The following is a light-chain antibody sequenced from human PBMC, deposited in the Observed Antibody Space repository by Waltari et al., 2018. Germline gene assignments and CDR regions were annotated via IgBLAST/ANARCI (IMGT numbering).Light chain of an antibody. CDR2: NTN. CDR1: SSNIGTNT. CDR3: ATWDGSLNGPYV. Sequence: VLTQPPSASGTPGQRVTISCSGSSSNIGTNTVTGYQQPPGTAPKLLMYNTNQRPSGVPDRFSGAKSGTSASLAISGLPSEDEADYYCATWDGSLNGPYVFGTGTKVTVL. J-gene: IGLJ1*01. V-gene: IGLV1-44*01.